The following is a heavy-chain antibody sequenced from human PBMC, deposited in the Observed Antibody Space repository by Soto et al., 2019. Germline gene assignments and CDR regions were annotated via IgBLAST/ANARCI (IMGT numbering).Heavy chain of an antibody. CDR2: VHGGGST. J-gene: IGHJ4*02. D-gene: IGHD3-16*01. CDR1: GFTVSNNH. CDR3: AGRLTTAASLDY. V-gene: IGHV3-53*01. Sequence: VQLVESGGGLIQPGGSLRLSCAASGFTVSNNHMTWVRQAAGKGLELVSFVHGGGSTSYADSVKGRFTISRDNSNNTLYLQMDSLRAADTAIYYCAGRLTTAASLDYWGRGTLVTVSS.